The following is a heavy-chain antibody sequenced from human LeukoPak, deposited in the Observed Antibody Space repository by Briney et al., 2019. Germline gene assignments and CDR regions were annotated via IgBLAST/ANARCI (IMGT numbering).Heavy chain of an antibody. D-gene: IGHD6-19*01. CDR3: ARDSSGWSKNY. Sequence: GGSLRLSCAASGFTFSTDAMTWLRQPPGKGLQWVSAISGRGGSTYYGASVKGRFTISRDNSKNMMYLQMNSLRVEDTAVYYCARDSSGWSKNYWGQGTLVTVSS. CDR1: GFTFSTDA. V-gene: IGHV3-23*01. CDR2: ISGRGGST. J-gene: IGHJ4*02.